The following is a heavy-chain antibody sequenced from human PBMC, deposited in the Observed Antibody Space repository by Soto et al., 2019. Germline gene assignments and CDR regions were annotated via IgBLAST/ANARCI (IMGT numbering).Heavy chain of an antibody. CDR3: ARRREGFGP. CDR1: GGTFSDYT. V-gene: IGHV1-69*02. J-gene: IGHJ5*02. D-gene: IGHD3-10*01. CDR2: VVLFLNII. Sequence: QVHLVQSGAEVKKPGSSVKVSCKVSGGTFSDYTITWVRQAPGQGLEWMGRVVLFLNIINYAQTFHGRVTIPADKSSSTVYIDLNILTSADTSVHYCARRREGFGPWGQRPLVTVSS.